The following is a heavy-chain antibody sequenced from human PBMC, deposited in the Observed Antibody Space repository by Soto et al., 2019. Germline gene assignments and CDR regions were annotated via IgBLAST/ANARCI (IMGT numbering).Heavy chain of an antibody. CDR2: ISYDGSNK. J-gene: IGHJ4*02. Sequence: GGSLRLSCAASGFTFSSYGMHWVRQAPGKGLEWVAVISYDGSNKYYADSVKGRFTISRDNSKNTLYLQMNSLRAEDTAVYYCAKDQCGSTSCRFDYWGQGTLVTVSS. V-gene: IGHV3-30*18. CDR3: AKDQCGSTSCRFDY. D-gene: IGHD2-2*01. CDR1: GFTFSSYG.